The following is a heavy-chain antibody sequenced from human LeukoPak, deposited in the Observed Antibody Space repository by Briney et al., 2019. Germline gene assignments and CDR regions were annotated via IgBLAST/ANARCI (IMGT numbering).Heavy chain of an antibody. CDR2: INHSGST. D-gene: IGHD2-15*01. Sequence: SETLSLTCAVYGGSFSGYYWSWIRQPPGKGLEWIGEINHSGSTNYNPSLKSRVTISVDTSKNQFSLKLSSVTAADTAVYYCASNACSGGSCYERSFDYWGQGTLVTGSS. V-gene: IGHV4-34*01. J-gene: IGHJ4*02. CDR1: GGSFSGYY. CDR3: ASNACSGGSCYERSFDY.